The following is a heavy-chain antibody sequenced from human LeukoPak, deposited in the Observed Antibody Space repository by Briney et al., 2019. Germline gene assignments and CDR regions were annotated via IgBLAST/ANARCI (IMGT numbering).Heavy chain of an antibody. J-gene: IGHJ4*02. CDR1: GGSISSSRYY. V-gene: IGHV4-39*07. D-gene: IGHD7-27*01. CDR3: ARDWAE. CDR2: IHDGGST. Sequence: PSETLSLTCTVSGGSISSSRYYWGWIRQPPGKGLEWIGSIHDGGSTYYNPSLKSRVTISVDTSKKQFSLKLNSVTAADTAVYYCARDWAEWGQGTLVTVSS.